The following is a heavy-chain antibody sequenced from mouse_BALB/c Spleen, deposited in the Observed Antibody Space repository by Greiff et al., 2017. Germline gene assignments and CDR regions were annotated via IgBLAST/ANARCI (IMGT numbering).Heavy chain of an antibody. CDR1: GFTFSSYA. CDR3: ARNYGSFYAMDY. Sequence: EVKLEESGGGLVKPGGSLKLSCAASGFTFSSYAMSWVRQTPEKRLEWVATISSGGSYTYYPDSVKGRFTISRDNAKNTLYLQMSSLRSEDTAMYYCARNYGSFYAMDYWGQGTSVTVSS. J-gene: IGHJ4*01. CDR2: ISSGGSYT. D-gene: IGHD1-1*01. V-gene: IGHV5-9-3*01.